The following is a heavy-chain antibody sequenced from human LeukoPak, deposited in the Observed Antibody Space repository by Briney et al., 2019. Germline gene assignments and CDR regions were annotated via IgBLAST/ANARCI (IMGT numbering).Heavy chain of an antibody. J-gene: IGHJ6*03. CDR3: ATSSGYSSSWYEAYCYYYMDV. CDR1: GFTFSDYY. V-gene: IGHV3-11*01. Sequence: GGSLRLSCAASGFTFSDYYMSWIRQAPGKGLEWVSYISSSGSTIYYADSVKGRFTISRDNAKNSLYLQMNSLRAEDTAVYYCATSSGYSSSWYEAYCYYYMDVWGKGTTVTISS. CDR2: ISSSGSTI. D-gene: IGHD6-13*01.